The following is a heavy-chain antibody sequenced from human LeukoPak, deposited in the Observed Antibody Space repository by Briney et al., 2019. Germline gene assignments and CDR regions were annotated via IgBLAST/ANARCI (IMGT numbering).Heavy chain of an antibody. CDR2: LFHRGTT. Sequence: PSDTLSLTCTVSGDSVSTNLYYWGWIRQPPGKGLEWIGNLFHRGTTYYNPSLKSRVSISVDTSKNQFSLKLNSVTAADTAVYYCARQGFGRSSFFDHWGQGTLVTVSS. D-gene: IGHD6-6*01. CDR3: ARQGFGRSSFFDH. V-gene: IGHV4-39*01. J-gene: IGHJ4*02. CDR1: GDSVSTNLYY.